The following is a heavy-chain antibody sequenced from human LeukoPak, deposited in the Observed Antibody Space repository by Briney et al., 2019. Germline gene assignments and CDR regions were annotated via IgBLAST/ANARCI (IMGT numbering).Heavy chain of an antibody. CDR2: IYYSGST. D-gene: IGHD3-22*01. CDR3: ARGRYYDSSGLDY. J-gene: IGHJ4*02. Sequence: SETLSLTCTVSGGSISSYYWSWIRQPPGKGLEWIGYIYYSGSTNYNPSLKSRVTISVDTSKNQFSLKLSSVTAADTAVYYCARGRYYDSSGLDYWGQGTLVTVSS. V-gene: IGHV4-59*12. CDR1: GGSISSYY.